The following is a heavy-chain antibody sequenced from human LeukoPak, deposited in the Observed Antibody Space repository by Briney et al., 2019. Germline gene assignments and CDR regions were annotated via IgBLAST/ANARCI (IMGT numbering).Heavy chain of an antibody. D-gene: IGHD1-26*01. V-gene: IGHV1-2*06. J-gene: IGHJ4*02. CDR3: AREHRIVGATAFDY. CDR1: GYTFTGYY. CDR2: INPNSGGT. Sequence: ASVKVSCKASGYTFTGYYMHWARQAPGQGLEWMGRINPNSGGTNYAQKFQGRVTMTRDTSISTAYMELSRLRSDDTAVYYCAREHRIVGATAFDYWGQGTLVTVSS.